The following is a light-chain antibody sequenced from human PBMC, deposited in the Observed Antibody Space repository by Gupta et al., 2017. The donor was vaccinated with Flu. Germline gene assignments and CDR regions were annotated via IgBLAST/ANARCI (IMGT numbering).Light chain of an antibody. Sequence: SSLLTPPPSFSVAPGQTGRIPCGGGNIGSKRVHWYQQKPGQAPVLVVFDDSDRPSGIPERFSGSNSGNTANLNIRRVEAGDEADYYCQGLDRSRDKVVFGGGTRLTVL. CDR1: NIGSKR. CDR2: DDS. V-gene: IGLV3-21*02. CDR3: QGLDRSRDKVV. J-gene: IGLJ2*01.